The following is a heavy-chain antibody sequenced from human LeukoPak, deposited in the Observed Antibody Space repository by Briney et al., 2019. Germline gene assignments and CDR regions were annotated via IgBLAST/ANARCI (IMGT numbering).Heavy chain of an antibody. Sequence: GGSLRLPCAASGFTLSSYAMSWVRQAPGKGLEWLSTIGGGGENTYYADSVRGRFTISRDNSKNTVYLQMKSLRAEDTAVYFCAKVLTVSHDYWGQGTLVTVSS. CDR1: GFTLSSYA. CDR3: AKVLTVSHDY. D-gene: IGHD1-20*01. J-gene: IGHJ4*02. V-gene: IGHV3-23*01. CDR2: IGGGGENT.